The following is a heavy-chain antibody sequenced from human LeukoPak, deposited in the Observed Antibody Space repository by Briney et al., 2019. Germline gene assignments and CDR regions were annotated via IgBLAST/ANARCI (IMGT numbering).Heavy chain of an antibody. D-gene: IGHD2-2*01. V-gene: IGHV3-23*01. CDR3: ARCTASCYANAFDV. CDR1: GFTFNNNA. Sequence: GGSLRLSRATSGFTFNNNAMSWVRQAPGKGLEWVSAINGGGDATEYADSVKGRFTISRDNSKNTLYLQMNSLRPDDTAVYYCARCTASCYANAFDVWGQGTLLTVSS. CDR2: INGGGDAT. J-gene: IGHJ3*01.